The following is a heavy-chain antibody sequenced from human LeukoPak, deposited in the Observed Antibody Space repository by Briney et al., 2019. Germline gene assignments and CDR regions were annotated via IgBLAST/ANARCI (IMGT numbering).Heavy chain of an antibody. D-gene: IGHD3-10*01. V-gene: IGHV3-30-3*01. Sequence: GGSLRLSCAASGFTFSSYAMHWVRQAPGKGLEWVAVISYDGSNKYYADSVKGRFTISRDNSKNTLYLQMNSLRAEDTAVYYCARAGGSGSSFDYWGQGTLVTVSS. CDR2: ISYDGSNK. J-gene: IGHJ4*02. CDR3: ARAGGSGSSFDY. CDR1: GFTFSSYA.